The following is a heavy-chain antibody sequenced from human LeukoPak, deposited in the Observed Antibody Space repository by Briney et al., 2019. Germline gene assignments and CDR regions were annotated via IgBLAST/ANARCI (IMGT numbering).Heavy chain of an antibody. CDR3: AREPYYYDSSGYESVY. Sequence: GGPLRLSCAASGFTFSSYWMHWVRQAPGKGLVWVSRINSDGSSTSYADSVKGRFTISRDNAKNTLYLQMNSLRAEDTAVYYCAREPYYYDSSGYESVYWGQGTLVTVSS. V-gene: IGHV3-74*01. CDR2: INSDGSST. CDR1: GFTFSSYW. J-gene: IGHJ4*02. D-gene: IGHD3-22*01.